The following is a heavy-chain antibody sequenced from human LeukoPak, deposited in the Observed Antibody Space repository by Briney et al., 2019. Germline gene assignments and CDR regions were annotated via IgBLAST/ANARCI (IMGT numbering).Heavy chain of an antibody. J-gene: IGHJ4*02. CDR3: ASGKYHSSSWYGGYYFDY. CDR2: IKQDGSEK. V-gene: IGHV3-7*01. CDR1: GVTFSSYW. D-gene: IGHD6-13*01. Sequence: GGSLRLSCAASGVTFSSYWMSWVRQAPGKGLEWVANIKQDGSEKYYVDSVKGRFTISRDNAKNSLYLQMNSLRAEDTAVYYCASGKYHSSSWYGGYYFDYWGQGTLVTVSS.